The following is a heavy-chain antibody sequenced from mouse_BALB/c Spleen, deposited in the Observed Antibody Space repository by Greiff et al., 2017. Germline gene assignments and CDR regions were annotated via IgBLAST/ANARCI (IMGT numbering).Heavy chain of an antibody. J-gene: IGHJ3*01. V-gene: IGHV7-3*02. CDR3: ARGAYYGNYEFAY. CDR2: IRNKANGYTT. D-gene: IGHD2-10*01. CDR1: GFTFTDYY. Sequence: EVKVVESGGGLVQPGGSLRLSCATSGFTFTDYYMSWVRQPPGKALEWLGFIRNKANGYTTEYSASVKGRFTISRDNSQSILYLQMNTLRAEDSATYYCARGAYYGNYEFAYWGQGTLVTVSA.